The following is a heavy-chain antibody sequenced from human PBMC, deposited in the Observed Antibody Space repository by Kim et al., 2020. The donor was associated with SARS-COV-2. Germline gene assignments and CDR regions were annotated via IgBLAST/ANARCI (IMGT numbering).Heavy chain of an antibody. J-gene: IGHJ4*02. CDR1: GFTVSSNY. V-gene: IGHV3-53*01. CDR2: IYSVGST. D-gene: IGHD4-17*01. CDR3: ARDMSGRDYGGNSGFDY. Sequence: GGSLRLSCAASGFTVSSNYMSWVRQAPGKGLEWVSVIYSVGSTYYADSEKGRFTISRDNSKNTLYLQMNSLRAEDTAVYYCARDMSGRDYGGNSGFDYWGQGTLVTVSS.